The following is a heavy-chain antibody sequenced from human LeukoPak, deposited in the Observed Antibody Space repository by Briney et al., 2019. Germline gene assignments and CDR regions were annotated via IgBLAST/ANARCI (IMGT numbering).Heavy chain of an antibody. CDR1: GFTFSNYG. Sequence: PGRSLRLSCAAFGFTFSNYGMHWVRQAPGKGLEWVAVIWYDGSRKYYADSVKGRFTISRDNSKNTLYLQMNSLRAEDTAVYYCATTQTTPFYFDYWGQGTLVTVSS. CDR2: IWYDGSRK. CDR3: ATTQTTPFYFDY. V-gene: IGHV3-33*01. D-gene: IGHD2-15*01. J-gene: IGHJ4*02.